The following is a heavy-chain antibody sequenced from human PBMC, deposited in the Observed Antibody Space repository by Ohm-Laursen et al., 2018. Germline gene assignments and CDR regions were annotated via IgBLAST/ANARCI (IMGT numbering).Heavy chain of an antibody. D-gene: IGHD4-23*01. J-gene: IGHJ4*02. CDR2: ISGSGGST. V-gene: IGHV3-23*01. CDR3: ARADYGGNSISYY. CDR1: GFTFSSYA. Sequence: SLRLSCAASGFTFSSYAMSWVRQAPGKGLEWVSAISGSGGSTYYADSVKGRFTISRDNSKNTLYLQMNSLRSEDTAVYYCARADYGGNSISYYWGQGTLVTVSS.